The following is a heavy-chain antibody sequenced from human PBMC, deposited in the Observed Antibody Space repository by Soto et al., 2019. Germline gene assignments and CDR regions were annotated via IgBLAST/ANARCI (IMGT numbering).Heavy chain of an antibody. CDR2: IYHSGST. Sequence: QVQLQESGPGLVNPSGTLSLTSAVSSGSISSSNWWGGSRQPPGKGLEWIGEIYHSGSTNYNPSLKSRVTISVDKSKNQFSLKLSSVTAADTAVYYCARSVTTLAFDIWGQGTMVTVSS. CDR3: ARSVTTLAFDI. D-gene: IGHD4-17*01. J-gene: IGHJ3*02. V-gene: IGHV4-4*02. CDR1: SGSISSSNW.